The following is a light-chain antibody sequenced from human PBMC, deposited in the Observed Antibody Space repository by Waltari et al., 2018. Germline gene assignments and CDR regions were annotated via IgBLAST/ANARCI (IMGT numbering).Light chain of an antibody. J-gene: IGLJ2*01. CDR1: SSDVGNYKR. CDR2: AVS. V-gene: IGLV2-23*02. Sequence: QSALTQPASVSGSPGQSITIPCTGTSSDVGNYKRVSWYQQHPGKAPNLMIYAVSKRPSGVSDRFSGSKSGDMASLTISGLQPEDEAEYFCSSYAGSSKGVFSGGTKVTVL. CDR3: SSYAGSSKGV.